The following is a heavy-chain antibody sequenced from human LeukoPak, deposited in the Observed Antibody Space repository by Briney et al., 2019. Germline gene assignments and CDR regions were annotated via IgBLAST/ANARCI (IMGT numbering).Heavy chain of an antibody. Sequence: GGSLRLSCAASGFTFSSSAMSWVRQAPGKGLEWVSAISNNGGYTYYAPSVKGRFTISRDNSKNTMYLQINSLRAEDTAIYYCAKDVWWSVSWGQGTLVTVSS. D-gene: IGHD2-8*02. CDR1: GFTFSSSA. CDR3: AKDVWWSVS. J-gene: IGHJ5*02. V-gene: IGHV3-23*01. CDR2: ISNNGGYT.